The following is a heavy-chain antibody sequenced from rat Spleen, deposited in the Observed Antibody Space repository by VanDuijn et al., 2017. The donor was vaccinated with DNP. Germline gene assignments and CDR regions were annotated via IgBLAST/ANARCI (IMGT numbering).Heavy chain of an antibody. D-gene: IGHD1-9*01. CDR1: GFTFKNYW. V-gene: IGHV5-31*01. CDR3: ARYYGYNPYFDY. CDR2: ITSVGGST. Sequence: EVQLVESGGDLVQPGRSLKLSCVASGFTFKNYWMTWIRQVPGKGLEWVASITSVGGSTYYPDSVKGRFTISRDNAKNTLYLQMNSLRSEDTATYYCARYYGYNPYFDYWGQGVMVTVSS. J-gene: IGHJ2*01.